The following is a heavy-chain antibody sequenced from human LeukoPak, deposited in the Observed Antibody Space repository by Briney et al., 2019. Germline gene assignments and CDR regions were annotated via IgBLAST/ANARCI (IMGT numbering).Heavy chain of an antibody. V-gene: IGHV3-53*01. CDR3: AKVTGSQQIDYYYYYGMDV. Sequence: GGSLRLSCAASGFTVSSNYMSWVRQAPGKGLEWVSVIYSGGSTYYADSVKGRFTISRDNSKNTLYLQMNSLRAEDTAVYYYAKVTGSQQIDYYYYYGMDVWGQGTTVTVSS. CDR2: IYSGGST. J-gene: IGHJ6*02. CDR1: GFTVSSNY. D-gene: IGHD2-8*02.